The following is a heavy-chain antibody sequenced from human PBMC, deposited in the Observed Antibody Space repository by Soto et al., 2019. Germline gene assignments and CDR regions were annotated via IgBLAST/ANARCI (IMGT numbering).Heavy chain of an antibody. Sequence: QLQLQESGPGLVKPSETLSLTCAVSGGSIRSSSYYWDWIRQSPGKGLEWLGSIYYSGSTYYNPSLKSRVSISLDASKNLFSLHLTSVTAADTAVYYCARPAPAGKCDQWGPGILVTVSA. CDR3: ARPAPAGKCDQ. CDR1: GGSIRSSSYY. D-gene: IGHD6-25*01. CDR2: IYYSGST. V-gene: IGHV4-39*02. J-gene: IGHJ4*02.